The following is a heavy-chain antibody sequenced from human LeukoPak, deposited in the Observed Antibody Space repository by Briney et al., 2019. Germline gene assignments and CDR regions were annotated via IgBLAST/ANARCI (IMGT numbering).Heavy chain of an antibody. J-gene: IGHJ5*02. CDR1: GGSINSYY. CDR2: IYYSGST. D-gene: IGHD6-25*01. Sequence: SETLSLTCTVSGGSINSYYWSWIRHPPAKGLEWLGYIYYSGSTNYNPSLKSRVTISVDTSKNQFYLKLSSVTAADTAVYYCARAALRNWFDPWGQGTLGTVSS. CDR3: ARAALRNWFDP. V-gene: IGHV4-59*01.